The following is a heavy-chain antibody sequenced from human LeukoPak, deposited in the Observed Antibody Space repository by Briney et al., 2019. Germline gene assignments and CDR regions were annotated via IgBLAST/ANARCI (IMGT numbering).Heavy chain of an antibody. V-gene: IGHV3-21*06. J-gene: IGHJ4*02. Sequence: PGGSLRLSCAASGFTFSSYSMNWVRQAPGKGLEWVSSISSSSSYRYYADSVKGRFTISRDNAKNSLYLQMNSLRDEDTAVYYCASGFSSSPYFDYWGQGTLVTVSS. CDR3: ASGFSSSPYFDY. CDR1: GFTFSSYS. CDR2: ISSSSSYR. D-gene: IGHD6-6*01.